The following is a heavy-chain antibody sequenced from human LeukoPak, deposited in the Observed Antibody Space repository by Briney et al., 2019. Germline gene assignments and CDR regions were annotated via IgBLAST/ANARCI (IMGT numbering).Heavy chain of an antibody. D-gene: IGHD3-9*01. CDR3: ARGETFTYYDILTGYGDAFDI. J-gene: IGHJ3*02. CDR2: INHSGST. CDR1: GGSISSNNW. V-gene: IGHV4-4*02. Sequence: SETLSLTCAVSGGSISSNNWWGWVRQPPGKGLEWIGEINHSGSTNYNPSLKSRVTISVDTSKNQFSLKLSSVTAADTAVYYCARGETFTYYDILTGYGDAFDIWGQGTMVTVSS.